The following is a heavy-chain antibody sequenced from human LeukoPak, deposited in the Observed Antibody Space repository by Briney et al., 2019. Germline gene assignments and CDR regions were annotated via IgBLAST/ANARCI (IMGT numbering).Heavy chain of an antibody. D-gene: IGHD2-2*01. CDR2: IYYSGST. Sequence: PSETLSLTCTVSGGSISSSSYYWGWIRQPPGKGLEWIGSIYYSGSTYYNPSLKSRVTISVDTSKNQFSLKLSSVTAADTAVYYCASLVVPAALSEGYYYMDVWGKGTTVTISS. J-gene: IGHJ6*03. V-gene: IGHV4-39*01. CDR1: GGSISSSSYY. CDR3: ASLVVPAALSEGYYYMDV.